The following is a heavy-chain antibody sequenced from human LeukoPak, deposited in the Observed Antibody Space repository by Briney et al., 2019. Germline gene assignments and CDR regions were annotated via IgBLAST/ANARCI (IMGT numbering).Heavy chain of an antibody. D-gene: IGHD7-27*01. J-gene: IGHJ6*02. CDR2: IYYSGST. Sequence: SETLSLTCTVSGGSISSSSYYWGWIRQPPGKGLEWIESIYYSGSTYYNPSLKSRVTISVDTSKNQFSLKLSSVTAADTAVYYCARCKGTGDLESYGMDVWGQGTTVTVSS. V-gene: IGHV4-39*01. CDR3: ARCKGTGDLESYGMDV. CDR1: GGSISSSSYY.